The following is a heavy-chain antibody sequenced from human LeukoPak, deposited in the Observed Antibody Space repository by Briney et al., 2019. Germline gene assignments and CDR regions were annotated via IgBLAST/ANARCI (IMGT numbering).Heavy chain of an antibody. Sequence: SVKVSCKTSGGTFLSHTFSWVRQAPGQGLEWMGKITPVINTANYAQTFQGRVSIYADKSTTTVYMDLSGLRPDDTAVYYCARVNLRGSNYNWFDPWGQGTRVTVAS. CDR1: GGTFLSHT. CDR2: ITPVINTA. V-gene: IGHV1-69*08. D-gene: IGHD1-26*01. J-gene: IGHJ5*02. CDR3: ARVNLRGSNYNWFDP.